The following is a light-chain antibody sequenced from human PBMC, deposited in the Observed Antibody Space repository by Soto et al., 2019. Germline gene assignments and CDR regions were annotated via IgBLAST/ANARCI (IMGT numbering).Light chain of an antibody. Sequence: QSALTQPASVSGSPGQSISISCTGSSSDVGAYNYVAWYQQKPGKAPKLLIYEVDNRPSGISHRFSGSKSGNTASLNISGLQTEDEADYYCSSYTVINTAVFGGGTKLTVL. CDR2: EVD. J-gene: IGLJ3*02. CDR1: SSDVGAYNY. V-gene: IGLV2-14*01. CDR3: SSYTVINTAV.